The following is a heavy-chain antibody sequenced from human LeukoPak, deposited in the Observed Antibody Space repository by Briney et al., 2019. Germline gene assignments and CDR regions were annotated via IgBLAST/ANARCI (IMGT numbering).Heavy chain of an antibody. V-gene: IGHV1-69*13. J-gene: IGHJ4*02. CDR2: ITPIFGTA. D-gene: IGHD4-23*01. CDR1: GGTFSTYD. Sequence: SVKVSCKATGGTFSTYDISWVRQAPGQGLEWMGGITPIFGTAKYAQKFQGRVTITAVESMSTAYMELSSLRSEDTAVYYCARGWLAETTVVTPYNYWGRGTLVTVSS. CDR3: ARGWLAETTVVTPYNY.